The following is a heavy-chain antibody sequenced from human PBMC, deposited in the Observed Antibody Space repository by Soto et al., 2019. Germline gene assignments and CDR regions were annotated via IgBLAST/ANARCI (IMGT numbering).Heavy chain of an antibody. CDR3: ARESMIVDHDAFDI. D-gene: IGHD3-22*01. Sequence: PSVKVSCKASGRTFSSYAITSVRQALGQGLEWMGGIIPIFGTANYAQKFQGRVTITADESTSTAYMELSSPRSEDTAVYYCARESMIVDHDAFDIWGQGTMVTGSS. V-gene: IGHV1-69*01. CDR1: GRTFSSYA. J-gene: IGHJ3*02. CDR2: IIPIFGTA.